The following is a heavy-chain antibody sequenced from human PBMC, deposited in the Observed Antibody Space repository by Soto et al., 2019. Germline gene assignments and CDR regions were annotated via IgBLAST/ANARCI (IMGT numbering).Heavy chain of an antibody. CDR3: ARVGDYGGNSLKN. J-gene: IGHJ4*02. V-gene: IGHV4-30-4*01. Sequence: SETPSLTCTVSGGSISSGDYYWSWIRQPPGKGLEWIGYIYYSGSTYYNPSLKSRVTISVDTSKNQFSLKLSSVTAADTAVYYCARVGDYGGNSLKNWGQGTLVTVSS. D-gene: IGHD4-17*01. CDR2: IYYSGST. CDR1: GGSISSGDYY.